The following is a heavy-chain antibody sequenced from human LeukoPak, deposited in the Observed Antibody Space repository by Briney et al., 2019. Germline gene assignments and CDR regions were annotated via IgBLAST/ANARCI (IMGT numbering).Heavy chain of an antibody. D-gene: IGHD3-22*01. CDR3: ARVPSVSSGYPRYFQH. Sequence: SETLSLTCTVSGGSISSYYWSWIRQPPGKGLEWIGYIYYSGSTYYNPSLKSRVTISVDTSKNQFSLKLSSVTAADTAVYYCARVPSVSSGYPRYFQHWGQGTLVTVSS. CDR2: IYYSGST. CDR1: GGSISSYY. V-gene: IGHV4-59*08. J-gene: IGHJ1*01.